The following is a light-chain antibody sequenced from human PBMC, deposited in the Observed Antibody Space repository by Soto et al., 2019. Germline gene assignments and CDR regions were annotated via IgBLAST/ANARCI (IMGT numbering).Light chain of an antibody. Sequence: DIQMTQSPSSLSASVGDRVTITCRASQSIRSYLNWYQQKPGKAPKLLIYAASSLQSGVPSRFSGSGSGTDFTLTISSLQPEDFATYYCQQSYSTPPWTFGQGTKLDIK. V-gene: IGKV1-39*01. CDR3: QQSYSTPPWT. CDR2: AAS. CDR1: QSIRSY. J-gene: IGKJ1*01.